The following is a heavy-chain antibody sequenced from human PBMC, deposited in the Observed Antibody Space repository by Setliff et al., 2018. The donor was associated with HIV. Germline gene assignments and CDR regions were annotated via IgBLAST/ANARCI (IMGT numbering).Heavy chain of an antibody. Sequence: PSETLSLTCTVSGGSISGSSYYWGWIRQPPGKGLEWIGNIYYSGSTYYNPSLKSRVTISVDTSQNQFSLNLSSMTAADTAVYYCARLDSHGGDEYWGQGTLVTSPQ. J-gene: IGHJ4*02. CDR2: IYYSGST. D-gene: IGHD5-18*01. CDR1: GGSISGSSYY. V-gene: IGHV4-39*01. CDR3: ARLDSHGGDEY.